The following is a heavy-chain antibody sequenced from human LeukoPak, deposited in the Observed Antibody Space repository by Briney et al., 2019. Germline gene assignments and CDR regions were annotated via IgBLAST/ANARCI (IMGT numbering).Heavy chain of an antibody. CDR2: IIPIFGTA. CDR1: GGTFSSYA. J-gene: IGHJ6*02. Sequence: SVKVSCKASGGTFSSYAISWVRQAPGQGLEWMGGIIPIFGTANYAQKFQGRVTMTTDTSTSTAYMELRSLRSDDTAVYYCARAGWELLFEHGMDVWGQGTTVTVSS. D-gene: IGHD1-26*01. V-gene: IGHV1-69*05. CDR3: ARAGWELLFEHGMDV.